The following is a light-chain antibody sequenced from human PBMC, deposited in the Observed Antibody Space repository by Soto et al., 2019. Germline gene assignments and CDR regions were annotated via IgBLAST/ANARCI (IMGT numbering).Light chain of an antibody. CDR3: QHYNSYSAA. J-gene: IGKJ1*01. V-gene: IGKV1-5*03. CDR1: QTISSG. CDR2: KAS. Sequence: DIQMTQSPSTLSVSVGDRVTITCRASQTISSGLASYQQKPGKAPKLLIYKASTLNSGVPSRFSGSGSGTEFTLTISSLQPDDFATYYCQHYNSYSAAFGQGTKVDIK.